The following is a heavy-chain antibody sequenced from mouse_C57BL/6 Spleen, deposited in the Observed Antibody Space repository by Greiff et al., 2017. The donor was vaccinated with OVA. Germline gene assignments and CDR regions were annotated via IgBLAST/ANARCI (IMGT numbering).Heavy chain of an antibody. CDR3: ARWSKGGYFDV. Sequence: QVQLQQPGAELVRPGSSVKLSCKASGYTFTSYWMHWVKQRPIQGLEWIGNIDPSDSETYYNQKFKDKATLTVDKSSSTAYMQLSSLTSEDSAVYYCARWSKGGYFDVWGTGTTVTVSS. CDR2: IDPSDSET. J-gene: IGHJ1*03. V-gene: IGHV1-52*01. D-gene: IGHD1-3*01. CDR1: GYTFTSYW.